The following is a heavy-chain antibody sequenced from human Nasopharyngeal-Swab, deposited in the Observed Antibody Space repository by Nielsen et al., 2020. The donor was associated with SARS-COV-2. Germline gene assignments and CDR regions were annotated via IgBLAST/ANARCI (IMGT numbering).Heavy chain of an antibody. CDR1: GFTFSSYG. CDR3: ARDHPLMGGGHY. CDR2: IWYDGSNK. V-gene: IGHV3-33*01. J-gene: IGHJ4*02. Sequence: GESLKISCAASGFTFSSYGMHWVRQAPGKGLEWVAVIWYDGSNKYYADSVKGRFTISRDNSKNTLYLQMNSLRAEDTAVYYCARDHPLMGGGHYWGQGTLVTVSS. D-gene: IGHD4-23*01.